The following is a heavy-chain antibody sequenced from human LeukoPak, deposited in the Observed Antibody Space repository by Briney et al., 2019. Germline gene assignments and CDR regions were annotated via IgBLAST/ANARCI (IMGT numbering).Heavy chain of an antibody. D-gene: IGHD6-6*01. J-gene: IGHJ4*02. CDR1: GFTFSNYW. CDR3: ARGYSSSYRIDY. Sequence: PGGSLRLSCAASGFTFSNYWMHWVRPAPGKGLVWVSRINGDGSSTSYAHSVKGRFTISRDSAKNTLYLQMNSLRAEDTAVYYCARGYSSSYRIDYWGQGTLVTVSS. V-gene: IGHV3-74*01. CDR2: INGDGSST.